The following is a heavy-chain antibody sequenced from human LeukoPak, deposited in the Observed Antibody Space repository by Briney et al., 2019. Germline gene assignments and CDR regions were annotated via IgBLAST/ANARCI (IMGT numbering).Heavy chain of an antibody. J-gene: IGHJ4*02. CDR3: SRENGAFSPFGY. V-gene: IGHV4-4*02. CDR1: GGSISNTNW. D-gene: IGHD2-8*01. CDR2: ISLTGLT. Sequence: SGTLSLTCGVSGGSISNTNWWSWVRQPPGQGLGWIGEISLTGLTHYNPSLESRVTVSLDKSKNQLSLNLTSVTAADTAVYYCSRENGAFSPFGYWGQGTLVTVLS.